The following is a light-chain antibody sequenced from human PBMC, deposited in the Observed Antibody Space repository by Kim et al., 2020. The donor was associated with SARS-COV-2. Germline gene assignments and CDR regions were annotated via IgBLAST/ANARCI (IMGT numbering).Light chain of an antibody. J-gene: IGKJ2*01. CDR1: ESINDY. V-gene: IGKV3-15*01. CDR3: QQYKKWPPEYT. CDR2: GAS. Sequence: SPGDRAPLSCRASESINDYLAWYQQRPGQAPRLLIYGASTRAPDIPARFSGSGSGTEFTLTITSLQSEDFAVYYCQQYKKWPPEYTFGQGTKLEI.